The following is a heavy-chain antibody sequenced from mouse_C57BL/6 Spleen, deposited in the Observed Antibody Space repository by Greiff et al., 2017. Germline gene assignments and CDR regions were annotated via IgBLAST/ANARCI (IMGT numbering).Heavy chain of an antibody. CDR1: GFTFSSYA. J-gene: IGHJ3*01. Sequence: EVHLVESGGGLVKPGGSLKLSCAASGFTFSSYAMSWVRQTPEKRLEWVATISDGGSYTYYPDNVKGRFPISSDNAKHNLYLQMSHLKSEDTAMYYCARVYDYEAWFAYWGQGTLVTVSA. V-gene: IGHV5-4*01. CDR3: ARVYDYEAWFAY. D-gene: IGHD2-4*01. CDR2: ISDGGSYT.